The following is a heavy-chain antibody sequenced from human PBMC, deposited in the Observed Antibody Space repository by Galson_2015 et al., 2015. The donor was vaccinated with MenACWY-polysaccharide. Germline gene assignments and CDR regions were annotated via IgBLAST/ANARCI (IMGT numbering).Heavy chain of an antibody. D-gene: IGHD2-21*02. CDR3: ARDQGVVATASDFDY. V-gene: IGHV3-30*04. CDR2: ILSDGDTD. J-gene: IGHJ4*02. CDR1: GFTFSKYP. Sequence: SLRLSCAASGFTFSKYPMHWVRQAPGKGLEWVAAILSDGDTDFYAHEVQSLITVTEDTSNNTPYQKMSSLIADDTALYYCARDQGVVATASDFDYWGQGAPVTVSS.